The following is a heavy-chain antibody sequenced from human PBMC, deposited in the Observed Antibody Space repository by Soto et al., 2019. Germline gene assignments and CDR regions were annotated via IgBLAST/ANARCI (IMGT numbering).Heavy chain of an antibody. Sequence: SETLSLTCTVSGASISSGDYFWSWIRQSPGKGLQWIGYIYGSGSSYYNPSLKSRVTMSVDTSKNQFSLKLSSVTAADTAVYFCAREGGESSDGLYYFDSWGQESLVTVSS. CDR2: IYGSGSS. CDR3: AREGGESSDGLYYFDS. J-gene: IGHJ4*02. CDR1: GASISSGDYF. V-gene: IGHV4-30-4*01. D-gene: IGHD3-16*01.